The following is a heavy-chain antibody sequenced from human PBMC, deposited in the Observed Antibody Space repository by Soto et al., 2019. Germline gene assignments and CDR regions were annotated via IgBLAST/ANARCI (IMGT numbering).Heavy chain of an antibody. CDR3: ARWGYSSTWSGYYYYGMDV. J-gene: IGHJ6*02. CDR2: MNPNSGNT. D-gene: IGHD6-13*01. Sequence: GVSVKVSCKVSGYTFTSYDINWVRQATGQGLEWMGWMNPNSGNTVYAQKFQGRVTMTRNTSTSTAYMELSSLRSEDTAVYYCARWGYSSTWSGYYYYGMDVWGQGTTVTVSS. CDR1: GYTFTSYD. V-gene: IGHV1-8*01.